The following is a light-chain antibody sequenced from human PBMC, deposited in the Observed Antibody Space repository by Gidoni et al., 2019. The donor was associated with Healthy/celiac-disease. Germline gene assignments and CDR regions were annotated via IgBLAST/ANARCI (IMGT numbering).Light chain of an antibody. CDR3: HQYDNLPRT. Sequence: DSQMTQSPSSLSASVGDRVTITCQASQDISNYLNWYQQKPGKAPKLLIYDASNLETGVPSRFSGSGSGTDFTFTISILQPEDIATYYCHQYDNLPRTFGGGTKVEIK. CDR2: DAS. J-gene: IGKJ4*01. V-gene: IGKV1-33*01. CDR1: QDISNY.